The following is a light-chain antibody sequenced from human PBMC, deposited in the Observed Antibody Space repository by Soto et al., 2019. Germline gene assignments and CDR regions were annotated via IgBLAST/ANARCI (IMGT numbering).Light chain of an antibody. CDR1: QSVSSD. Sequence: EIVLTQSPATLSLSPGERATLSCRASQSVSSDLAWYQQKLGQAPRLLIYDASNRATGIPARFSGSCSGTDFTISSSSLEPEYFAVYYCQQRSTTWPCGQGTKVEI. CDR3: QQRSTTWP. J-gene: IGKJ1*01. V-gene: IGKV3-11*01. CDR2: DAS.